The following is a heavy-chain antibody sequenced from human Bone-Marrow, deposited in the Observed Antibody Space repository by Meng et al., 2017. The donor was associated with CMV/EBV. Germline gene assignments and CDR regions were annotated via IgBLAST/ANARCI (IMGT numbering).Heavy chain of an antibody. CDR2: ISSSSSYI. J-gene: IGHJ5*02. CDR3: ARGGYDILTGLGWFDP. CDR1: GLTFSSYS. V-gene: IGHV3-21*04. Sequence: GESLKISCAASGLTFSSYSMNWVRQAPGKGLEWVSSISSSSSYIYYADSVKGRFTISRDNAKNSLYLQMNSLRAEDTAVYYCARGGYDILTGLGWFDPWGQGTLVTVSS. D-gene: IGHD3-9*01.